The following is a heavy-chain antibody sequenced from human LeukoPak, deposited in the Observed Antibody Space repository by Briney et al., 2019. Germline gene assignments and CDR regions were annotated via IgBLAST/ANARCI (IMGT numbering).Heavy chain of an antibody. CDR3: ARGGSLSAYDS. Sequence: PGGPLRLSCATSGFTLTNFAMHWVRQAPGKGLEYVSAMSSDGGTTYYANSVKGRFTMSRDKSKNAVYLQMGSLRPDDMAVYYCARGGSLSAYDSWGQGTLVTVSS. D-gene: IGHD2/OR15-2a*01. CDR1: GFTLTNFA. J-gene: IGHJ4*02. V-gene: IGHV3-64*01. CDR2: MSSDGGTT.